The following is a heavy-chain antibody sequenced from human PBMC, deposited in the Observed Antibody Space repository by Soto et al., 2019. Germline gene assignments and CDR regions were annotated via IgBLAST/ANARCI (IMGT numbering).Heavy chain of an antibody. V-gene: IGHV3-48*03. Sequence: EVQLVESGGGLVQPGGSLRLSCAASGFTFGTYEMNWVRQAPGKGLEWVSYITSSGTTIYYADSVKGRFTISRDNAKNSLYLQMNSLRAEDTAVYYCARDGYSYGYPFAMDVSGQGTTVTVSS. CDR2: ITSSGTTI. D-gene: IGHD5-18*01. J-gene: IGHJ6*02. CDR1: GFTFGTYE. CDR3: ARDGYSYGYPFAMDV.